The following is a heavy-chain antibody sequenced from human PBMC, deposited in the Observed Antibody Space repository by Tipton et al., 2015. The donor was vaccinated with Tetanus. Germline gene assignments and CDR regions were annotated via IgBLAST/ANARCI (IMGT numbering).Heavy chain of an antibody. CDR1: GITLNRYR. V-gene: IGHV3-48*02. D-gene: IGHD3-16*02. CDR3: ARAPGGGSYHMGF. Sequence: GSLRLSCAASGITLNRYRMNWVRQTPGKGLEWISYISSAGSPIYFADSVEGRFTISRDNAKNMLYLQMHNLRDEDTAVYYCARAPGGGSYHMGFWGQGTLVAVSS. J-gene: IGHJ4*02. CDR2: ISSAGSPI.